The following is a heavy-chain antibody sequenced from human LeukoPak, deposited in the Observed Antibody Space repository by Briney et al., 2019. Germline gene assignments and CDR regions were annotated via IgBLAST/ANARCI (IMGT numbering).Heavy chain of an antibody. CDR1: GGSISSYY. D-gene: IGHD3-22*01. J-gene: IGHJ4*02. Sequence: SETLSLTCTVSGGSISSYYWSWIRQPPGKGLEWIGYIYYSGSTNHNPSLKSRVTISVDTSKNQFSLKLSSVTAADTAVYYCARELSYYYDSSGYYQGYFDYWGQGTLVTVSS. CDR3: ARELSYYYDSSGYYQGYFDY. CDR2: IYYSGST. V-gene: IGHV4-59*12.